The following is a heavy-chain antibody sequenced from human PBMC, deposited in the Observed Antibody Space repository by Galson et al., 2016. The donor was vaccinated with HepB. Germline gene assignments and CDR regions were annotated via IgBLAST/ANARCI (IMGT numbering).Heavy chain of an antibody. CDR1: GFSLSTNEMC. J-gene: IGHJ3*02. CDR2: IDWDHDQ. CDR3: ARIPFKEAKSGHRGAFDI. V-gene: IGHV2-70*11. Sequence: PALVKPTQTLTLTCSFSGFSLSTNEMCVGWFRQPPGKALEWLARIDWDHDQWYRTPLRPRLTISKDTTKNQVVLTMTDMDPVDTATYYCARIPFKEAKSGHRGAFDIWCQGILVTVSS. D-gene: IGHD3-3*01.